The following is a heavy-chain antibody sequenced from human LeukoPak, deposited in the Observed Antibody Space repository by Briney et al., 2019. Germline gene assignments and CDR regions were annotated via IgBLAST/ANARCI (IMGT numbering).Heavy chain of an antibody. V-gene: IGHV1-8*01. J-gene: IGHJ4*02. CDR1: GYTLTELS. CDR2: MNPNSGNT. D-gene: IGHD6-6*01. Sequence: ASVKVSCKVSGYTLTELSMHWVRQAPGKGLEWMGWMNPNSGNTGYAQKFQGRVTMTRNTSISTAYMELSSLRSEDTAVYYCARGSISRFDYWGQGTLVTVSS. CDR3: ARGSISRFDY.